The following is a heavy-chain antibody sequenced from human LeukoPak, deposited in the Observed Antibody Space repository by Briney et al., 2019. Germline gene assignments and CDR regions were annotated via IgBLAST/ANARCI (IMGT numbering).Heavy chain of an antibody. CDR3: ARRYCSGGSCYQDY. Sequence: PGGSLRLSCAASGFTFSNYGMHWVRQAPGKGLEWVAVIWFDGINKYYADSVKGRFTISRDNSKNTLYLQMNSLRAEDTAVYYCARRYCSGGSCYQDYWGQGTLVTVSS. D-gene: IGHD2-15*01. V-gene: IGHV3-33*01. CDR2: IWFDGINK. CDR1: GFTFSNYG. J-gene: IGHJ4*02.